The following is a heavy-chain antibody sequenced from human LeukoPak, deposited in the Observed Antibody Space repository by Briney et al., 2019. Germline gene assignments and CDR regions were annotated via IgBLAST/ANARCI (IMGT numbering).Heavy chain of an antibody. CDR2: IYYGGST. CDR3: ARHSSGWYVYFDY. V-gene: IGHV4-59*08. J-gene: IGHJ4*02. D-gene: IGHD6-19*01. Sequence: PSETLSLTCTVSGGSISSYYWSWIRQPPGKGLEGIGYIYYGGSTNYNPSLKSRVTISVDTSKNQFSLKLSSVTAADTAVYYCARHSSGWYVYFDYWGQGTLVTVSS. CDR1: GGSISSYY.